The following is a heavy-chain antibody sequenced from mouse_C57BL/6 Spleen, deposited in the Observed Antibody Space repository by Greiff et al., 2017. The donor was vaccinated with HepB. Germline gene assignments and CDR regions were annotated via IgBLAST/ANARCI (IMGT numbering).Heavy chain of an antibody. CDR3: AIVYYGSFYWYFDV. D-gene: IGHD1-1*01. J-gene: IGHJ1*03. CDR2: ISYDGSN. CDR1: GYSITSGYY. Sequence: EVKLQESGPGLVKPSQSLSLTCSVTGYSITSGYYWNWIRQFPGNKLEWMGYISYDGSNNYNPSLKNRISITRDTSKNQFFLKLNSVTTEDTATYYCAIVYYGSFYWYFDVWGTGTTVTVSS. V-gene: IGHV3-6*01.